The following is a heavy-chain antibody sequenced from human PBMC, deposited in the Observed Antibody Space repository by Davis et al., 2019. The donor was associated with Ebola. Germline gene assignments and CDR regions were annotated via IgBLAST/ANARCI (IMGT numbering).Heavy chain of an antibody. CDR1: GYTFISYA. CDR2: INTNTGNP. D-gene: IGHD3-10*01. Sequence: ASVKVSCKASGYTFISYAMNWVRQAPGQGLEWMGWINTNTGNPTYAQGFTGRFVFSLDTSVSTAYLQISSLKAEDTAVYYCARDRYYGSGSYYVSFDYWGQGTLVTVSS. V-gene: IGHV7-4-1*02. CDR3: ARDRYYGSGSYYVSFDY. J-gene: IGHJ4*02.